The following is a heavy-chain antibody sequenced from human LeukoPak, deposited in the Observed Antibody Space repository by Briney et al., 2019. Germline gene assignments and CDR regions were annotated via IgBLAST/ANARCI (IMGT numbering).Heavy chain of an antibody. CDR1: GYKFTNYW. Sequence: GESLKISCKGSGYKFTNYWIAWVRQMPGKGLEWMGIIYPGDSDTRYSPSFQGQVTISADKSISTAYQQWSSLKASDTAMYYCARLLAPPPYYYGMDVWGQGTTVTVSS. J-gene: IGHJ6*02. CDR3: ARLLAPPPYYYGMDV. CDR2: IYPGDSDT. D-gene: IGHD1-14*01. V-gene: IGHV5-51*01.